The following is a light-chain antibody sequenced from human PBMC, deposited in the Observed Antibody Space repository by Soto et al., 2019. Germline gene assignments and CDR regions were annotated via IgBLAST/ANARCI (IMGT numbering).Light chain of an antibody. CDR1: SSNIGNNA. CDR3: AAWDDSLNGDV. V-gene: IGLV1-44*01. CDR2: TNN. Sequence: QSALTQPPSASGTPGQRVTISCSGSSSNIGNNAVNWYQQLPGTAPKLLIYTNNQRPSGVPDRFSGSKSGTSASLAITGLQSEDEADYYCAAWDDSLNGDVFGTGTKLTVL. J-gene: IGLJ1*01.